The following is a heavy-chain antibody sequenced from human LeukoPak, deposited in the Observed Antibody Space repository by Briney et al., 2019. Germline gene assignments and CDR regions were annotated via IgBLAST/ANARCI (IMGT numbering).Heavy chain of an antibody. J-gene: IGHJ4*02. CDR3: AKGGIQPWYDY. CDR2: ITSSGGYT. Sequence: PGGSLRLSCAASGFIFSSYAMSWVRQAPGKGLEWVSAITSSGGYTYYADSVKGRFTISRDNSKNTLYLQMNSLRAEDTAVYYCAKGGIQPWYDYRGQGTLVTVSS. CDR1: GFIFSSYA. D-gene: IGHD5-18*01. V-gene: IGHV3-23*01.